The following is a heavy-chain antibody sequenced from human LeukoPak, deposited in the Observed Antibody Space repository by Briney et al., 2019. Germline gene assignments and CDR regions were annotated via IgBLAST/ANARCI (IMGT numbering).Heavy chain of an antibody. V-gene: IGHV4-34*01. Sequence: SETLSLTCAVYGGSFSGYYWSWIRQPPGKGLEWIGEINHSGSTNYNPSLKSRVTISVDTSKNQFSLKLSSVTAADTAVYYCARGPFTIFGGGGFDYWGQGTLVTVSS. CDR3: ARGPFTIFGGGGFDY. CDR1: GGSFSGYY. CDR2: INHSGST. J-gene: IGHJ4*02. D-gene: IGHD3-3*01.